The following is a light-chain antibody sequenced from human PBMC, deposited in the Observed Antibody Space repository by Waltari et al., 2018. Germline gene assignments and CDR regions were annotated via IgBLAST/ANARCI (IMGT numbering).Light chain of an antibody. CDR3: AAWDDSLNGWV. CDR1: SSHTGSNT. J-gene: IGLJ3*02. Sequence: QSVLTQPPSASGTPGPRVTISCSGSSSHTGSNTVNWYQPPPGTAPKLLIYSNNPRPSGVPDRCSGSKSCTSASLAISGLQSEDEADYYCAAWDDSLNGWVFGGGTKLTVL. CDR2: SNN. V-gene: IGLV1-44*01.